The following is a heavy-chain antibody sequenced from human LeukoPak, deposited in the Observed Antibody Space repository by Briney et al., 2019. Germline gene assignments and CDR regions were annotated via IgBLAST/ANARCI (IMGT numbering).Heavy chain of an antibody. CDR1: GFTFSSYA. J-gene: IGHJ4*02. CDR2: ISGSGGST. CDR3: AKDPEDSGYVTLYYLDY. D-gene: IGHD5-12*01. Sequence: GGSLRLSCAASGFTFSSYAMSWVRQAPGKGLEWVSAISGSGGSTYYADSVKGRFTISRDNSKNTLYLQMNSLRAEDTAVYYCAKDPEDSGYVTLYYLDYWGQGTLVTVSS. V-gene: IGHV3-23*01.